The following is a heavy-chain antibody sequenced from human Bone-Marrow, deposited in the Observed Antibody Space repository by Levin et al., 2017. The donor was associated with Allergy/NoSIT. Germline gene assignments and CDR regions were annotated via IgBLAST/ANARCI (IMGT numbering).Heavy chain of an antibody. V-gene: IGHV3-48*02. CDR3: ARDSPYYDILTGRTYYYGMDV. Sequence: PGGSLRLSCAASGFTFSSYSMNWVRQAPGKGLEWVSYISSSSSTIYYADSVKGRFTISRDNAKNSLYLQMNSLRDEDTAVYYCARDSPYYDILTGRTYYYGMDVWGQGTTVTVSS. CDR1: GFTFSSYS. D-gene: IGHD3-9*01. CDR2: ISSSSSTI. J-gene: IGHJ6*02.